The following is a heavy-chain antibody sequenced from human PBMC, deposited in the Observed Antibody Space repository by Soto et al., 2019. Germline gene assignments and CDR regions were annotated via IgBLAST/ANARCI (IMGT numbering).Heavy chain of an antibody. D-gene: IGHD4-17*01. Sequence: PGESLKISCKGSGYSFAGYWITWVRQKPGKGLEWMGRIDPSDSQTYYSPSFRGHVTISVTKSITTVFLQWSSLRASDTAMYYCARTYGDGYYYGMDVWGQGTTVTVSS. CDR1: GYSFAGYW. CDR3: ARTYGDGYYYGMDV. J-gene: IGHJ6*02. V-gene: IGHV5-10-1*01. CDR2: IDPSDSQT.